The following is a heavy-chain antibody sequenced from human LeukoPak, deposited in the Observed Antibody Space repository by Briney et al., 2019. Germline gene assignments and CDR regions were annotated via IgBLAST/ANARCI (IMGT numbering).Heavy chain of an antibody. D-gene: IGHD2-15*01. CDR1: DGSITNSY. J-gene: IGHJ3*02. CDR3: ARGPRATATQAFDI. Sequence: SETLSLTCTVSDGSITNSYWSWIRQPAGKGLEWIGRIYTTGSTNYNPSLNSRVTMSVDTSKNQFSLKLNSVTAADTAAYYCARGPRATATQAFDIWGQGTMVTVSS. V-gene: IGHV4-4*07. CDR2: IYTTGST.